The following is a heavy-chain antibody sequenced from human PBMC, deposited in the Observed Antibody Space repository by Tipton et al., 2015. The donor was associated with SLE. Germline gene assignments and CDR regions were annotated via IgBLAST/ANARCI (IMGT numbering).Heavy chain of an antibody. V-gene: IGHV4-61*02. CDR2: FYTRGST. Sequence: TLSLTCTVSGGSISSGSYYWSWIRQPAGKGLEWIGGFYTRGSTTYNPSPKSRVPISEDTSKNQFSLKLSPVTAADTAVYYCASGAVVSPFDYWGQGTLVTVSS. D-gene: IGHD4-23*01. CDR3: ASGAVVSPFDY. J-gene: IGHJ4*02. CDR1: GGSISSGSYY.